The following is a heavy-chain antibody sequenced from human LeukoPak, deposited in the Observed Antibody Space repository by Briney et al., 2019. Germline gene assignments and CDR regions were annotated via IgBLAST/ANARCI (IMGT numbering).Heavy chain of an antibody. Sequence: GGSLRLSCAAFGFTFSSYTMSWVRQAPGKGLEWVSAISGSGGSTYYADSVKGRFTISRDNSKNTLYLQMNSLRAEDTAVYYCAKDILTGPLYYFDYWGQGTLVTVSS. D-gene: IGHD3-9*01. J-gene: IGHJ4*02. CDR3: AKDILTGPLYYFDY. V-gene: IGHV3-23*01. CDR1: GFTFSSYT. CDR2: ISGSGGST.